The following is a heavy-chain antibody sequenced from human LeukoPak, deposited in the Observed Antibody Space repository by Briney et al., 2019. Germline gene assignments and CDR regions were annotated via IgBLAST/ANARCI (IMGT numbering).Heavy chain of an antibody. J-gene: IGHJ4*02. D-gene: IGHD2-15*01. CDR2: IYWDDDK. CDR1: GFSLNTSGVG. V-gene: IGHV2-5*02. Sequence: GSGPTLVNPTQSLTLTCTFSGFSLNTSGVGVGWLRQPPGKAPEWLAFIYWDDDKRYSPSLQARLTITKDTSKKQVVLRMTNMDTVDTATYFCLYRLLRSHCSGGSCYATDYSDFWGQGTQLSVSS. CDR3: LYRLLRSHCSGGSCYATDYSDF.